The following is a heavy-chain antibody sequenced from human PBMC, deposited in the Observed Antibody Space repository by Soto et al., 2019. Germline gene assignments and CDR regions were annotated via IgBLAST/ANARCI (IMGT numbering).Heavy chain of an antibody. D-gene: IGHD3-10*01. CDR1: GYTLTELS. Sequence: ASVKVSCKVSGYTLTELSMHWVRQAPGKGLEWMGGFDPEDGETIYAQKFQGRVTMTEDTSTDTAYMELSSLRSEDTAVYYCATWNIWFGESAPHYYYYYMDVWGKGTTVTVSS. CDR2: FDPEDGET. V-gene: IGHV1-24*01. J-gene: IGHJ6*03. CDR3: ATWNIWFGESAPHYYYYYMDV.